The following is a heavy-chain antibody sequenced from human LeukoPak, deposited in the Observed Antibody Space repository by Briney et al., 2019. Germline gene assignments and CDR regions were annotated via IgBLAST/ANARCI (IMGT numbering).Heavy chain of an antibody. D-gene: IGHD2-15*01. Sequence: SVKVSCKASGGAFSSYAISWVRQAPGQGLEWMGGIIPIFGTANYAQKFQGRVTITADESTSTAYMELSSLRAEDTAVYYCAKEIRGPRDIVVVVAANLSPLNFDYWGQGTLVTVSS. CDR1: GGAFSSYA. V-gene: IGHV1-69*13. CDR3: AKEIRGPRDIVVVVAANLSPLNFDY. J-gene: IGHJ4*02. CDR2: IIPIFGTA.